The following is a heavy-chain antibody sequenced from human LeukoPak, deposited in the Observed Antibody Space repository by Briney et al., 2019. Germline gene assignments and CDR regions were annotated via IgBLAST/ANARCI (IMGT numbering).Heavy chain of an antibody. CDR1: GFSFSSHY. CDR2: ISSSGGYI. J-gene: IGHJ4*02. Sequence: NPGGSLRLSCAASGFSFSSHYMNWIRQAPGKGLEWVSSISSSGGYIYSADSVKGRFTISRDSAKDSVYLHMNSLRADDTAVYYCARTYNGSSHFDYWGQGTLVTVSS. CDR3: ARTYNGSSHFDY. D-gene: IGHD1-26*01. V-gene: IGHV3-21*01.